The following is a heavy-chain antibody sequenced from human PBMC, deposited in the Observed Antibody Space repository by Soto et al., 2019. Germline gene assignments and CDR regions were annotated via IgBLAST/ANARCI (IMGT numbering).Heavy chain of an antibody. J-gene: IGHJ4*02. D-gene: IGHD2-15*01. V-gene: IGHV3-23*01. CDR1: GFTFSSYA. Sequence: PGGSLRLSCAASGFTFSSYAMSWVRQAPGKGLEWVSVISNSGGSTYYADSVKGRFTIFRDNSQNTLYLQMNSLRAEDTAVYYCAKSNGGSCYSASDYWGQGTPVTVSS. CDR3: AKSNGGSCYSASDY. CDR2: ISNSGGST.